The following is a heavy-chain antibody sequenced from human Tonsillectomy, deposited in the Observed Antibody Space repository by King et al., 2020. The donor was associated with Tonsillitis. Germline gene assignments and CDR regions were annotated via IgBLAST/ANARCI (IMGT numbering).Heavy chain of an antibody. D-gene: IGHD6-13*01. Sequence: VQLVQSGAEVKKPGSSVKVSCKASGGTFSSFAINWVRQAPGQGLEWMGGILPVFSRLSYAQKYEGRITITADESTSTYYMEHSSLRSEDTAVYYCARQQLYFYGLDVWGQGTTVTVTS. CDR2: ILPVFSRL. CDR3: ARQQLYFYGLDV. V-gene: IGHV1-69*01. CDR1: GGTFSSFA. J-gene: IGHJ6*02.